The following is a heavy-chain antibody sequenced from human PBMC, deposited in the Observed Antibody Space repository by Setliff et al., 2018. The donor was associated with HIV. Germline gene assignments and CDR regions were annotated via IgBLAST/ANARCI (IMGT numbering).Heavy chain of an antibody. CDR3: ARTSLPSYDTLTGYYSPEP. D-gene: IGHD3-9*01. Sequence: ASVKVSCKASGYTFSNYGISWVRQAPGQGLEWMGWISPYNGNTNYVQKLQGRVTITTDTSTSTAYMELRSLRSDDTAVYYCARTSLPSYDTLTGYYSPEPWGQGTLVTVSS. J-gene: IGHJ5*02. CDR2: ISPYNGNT. V-gene: IGHV1-18*01. CDR1: GYTFSNYG.